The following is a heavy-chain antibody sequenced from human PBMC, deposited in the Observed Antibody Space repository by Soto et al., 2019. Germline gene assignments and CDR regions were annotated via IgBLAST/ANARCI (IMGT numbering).Heavy chain of an antibody. Sequence: NPSETLSLTCAVSSGSISSSNWWSWVRQPPGKGLEWIGEIYHSGSTNYNPSLKSRVTISVDTSKNQFSLKLSSVTAADTAVYYCARESYYDSSGYYYFDYWGQGTLVTVSS. J-gene: IGHJ4*02. CDR3: ARESYYDSSGYYYFDY. V-gene: IGHV4-4*02. CDR1: SGSISSSNW. CDR2: IYHSGST. D-gene: IGHD3-22*01.